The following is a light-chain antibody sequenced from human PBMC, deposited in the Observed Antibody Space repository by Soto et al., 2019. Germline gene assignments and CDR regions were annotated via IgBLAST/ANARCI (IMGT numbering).Light chain of an antibody. V-gene: IGLV1-44*01. CDR3: AAWDDSLNGVV. CDR2: SNN. CDR1: SSDIGSKT. J-gene: IGLJ2*01. Sequence: QSVLTQPPSASGTPGQRVTVSCSGSSSDIGSKTVNWYQQLQGTAPKLLIYSNNQRPSGVPDRFSGSKSGTSASLAISGLQSEDEAEYYCAAWDDSLNGVVFGGGTKLTVL.